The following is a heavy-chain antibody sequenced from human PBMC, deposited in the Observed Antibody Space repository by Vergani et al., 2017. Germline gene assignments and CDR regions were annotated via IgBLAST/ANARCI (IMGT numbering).Heavy chain of an antibody. D-gene: IGHD3-10*01. CDR3: ASPPFPSGLYYYMDV. CDR1: EFTFSSYA. V-gene: IGHV3-30-3*01. Sequence: GQLVESGGGLVKPGGSLRLSCAASEFTFSSYAMHWVRQAPGKGLEWVAVISYDGSNKYYADSVKGRFTISRDNSKNTLYLQMNSLRAEDTAVYYCASPPFPSGLYYYMDVWGKGTTVTVSS. J-gene: IGHJ6*03. CDR2: ISYDGSNK.